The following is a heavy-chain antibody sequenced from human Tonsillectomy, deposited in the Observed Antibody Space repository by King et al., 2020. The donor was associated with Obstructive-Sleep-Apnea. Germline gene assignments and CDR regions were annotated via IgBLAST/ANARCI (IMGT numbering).Heavy chain of an antibody. D-gene: IGHD6-19*01. V-gene: IGHV4-31*01. CDR3: VRDNSSGWYHFFDY. J-gene: IGHJ4*02. CDR2: IAHSGNS. Sequence: QLQESGPGLVKPSQTLSLTCTVSGGSLSSGSYYWTWIRQHPRKGLEWIGYIAHSGNSYYNPSLKSPVSISGDTSKNQFSLKLSSVTAADTAVYYCVRDNSSGWYHFFDYWGQGIVVAVSS. CDR1: GGSLSSGSYY.